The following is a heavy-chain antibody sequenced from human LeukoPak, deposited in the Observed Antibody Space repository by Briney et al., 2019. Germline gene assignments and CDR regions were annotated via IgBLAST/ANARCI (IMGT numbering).Heavy chain of an antibody. CDR1: PFT. CDR3: ASANPMFTSDWNAAADAFDI. Sequence: GGSLRLSCAASPFTIHWVRQAPGKGLEWISSISTSANYKFYADSVKGRFTISRDNARNSVFLQMNSLRADDTAVYFCASANPMFTSDWNAAADAFDIWGPGTIVTVSS. CDR2: ISTSANYK. J-gene: IGHJ3*02. D-gene: IGHD1-1*01. V-gene: IGHV3-21*01.